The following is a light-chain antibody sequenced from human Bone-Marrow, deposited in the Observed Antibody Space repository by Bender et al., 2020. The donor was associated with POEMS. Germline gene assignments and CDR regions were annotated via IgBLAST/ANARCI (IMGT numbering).Light chain of an antibody. CDR3: QAWDSNTGV. J-gene: IGLJ1*01. CDR1: KLGDKF. V-gene: IGLV3-1*01. Sequence: LTQPPSVSVSPGQTAIITCSGDKLGDKFASWYQQRPGQSPMLIIYQDTRRPSGIPERFSGSNSGNTATLTISGTQAMDEADYYCQAWDSNTGVFGTGTKVTVL. CDR2: QDT.